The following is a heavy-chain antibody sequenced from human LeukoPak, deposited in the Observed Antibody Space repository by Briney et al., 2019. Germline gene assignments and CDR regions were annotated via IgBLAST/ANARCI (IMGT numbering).Heavy chain of an antibody. CDR2: ISGSGGGT. CDR1: GFTFSSYA. D-gene: IGHD2-15*01. Sequence: GGSLRLSCAASGFTFSSYAMSWVRQAPGKGLEWVSAISGSGGGTYYADSVKGRFTISRDNSKNTLYLQMNSLRAEDTAVYYCAKAPGVAPRFDYWGQGTLVTVSS. J-gene: IGHJ4*02. V-gene: IGHV3-23*01. CDR3: AKAPGVAPRFDY.